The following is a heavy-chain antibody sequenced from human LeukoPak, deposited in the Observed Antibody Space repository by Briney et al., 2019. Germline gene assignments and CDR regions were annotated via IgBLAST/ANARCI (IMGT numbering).Heavy chain of an antibody. V-gene: IGHV4-39*02. CDR2: IYYSGST. Sequence: SETLSLTCTVSGGSISSSSYYWGWIRQPPGKGLEWIGSIYYSGSTYYNPSLKSRVTISVDTSKNQFSLKLSSVTAADTAVYYCARDYASGDLYYWGQGTLVTVSS. D-gene: IGHD3-10*01. CDR3: ARDYASGDLYY. CDR1: GGSISSSSYY. J-gene: IGHJ4*02.